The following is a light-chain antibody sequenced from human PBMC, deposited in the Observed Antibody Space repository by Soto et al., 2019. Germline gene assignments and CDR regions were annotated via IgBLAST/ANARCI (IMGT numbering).Light chain of an antibody. CDR3: SPYAASNTWV. Sequence: QSALTQPPSASGSLGQSVTISCTGTSSDVGGYNYVSWYQQHPGKAPKLLIYDVSHRPSGVPDRFSGSKSGNTASLTVSGLQAEDETDYYGSPYAASNTWVFGMGTKLPV. J-gene: IGLJ1*01. CDR1: SSDVGGYNY. V-gene: IGLV2-8*01. CDR2: DVS.